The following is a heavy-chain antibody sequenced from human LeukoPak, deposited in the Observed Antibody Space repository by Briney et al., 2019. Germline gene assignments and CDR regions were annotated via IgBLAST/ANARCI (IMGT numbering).Heavy chain of an antibody. CDR3: ASSDTAQSWYFDL. D-gene: IGHD5-18*01. CDR1: GGSISSSNW. Sequence: PSGTLSLTCAASGGSISSSNWWSWVRQPPGKGLEWIGEIYHSGSTNYNPSLKRRVPLPVDKSKHQFSLKLSPVTAADTAVYYCASSDTAQSWYFDLWGRGTLVTVSS. CDR2: IYHSGST. J-gene: IGHJ2*01. V-gene: IGHV4-4*02.